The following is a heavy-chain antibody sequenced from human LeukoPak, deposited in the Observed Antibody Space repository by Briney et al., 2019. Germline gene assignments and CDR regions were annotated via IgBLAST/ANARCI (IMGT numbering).Heavy chain of an antibody. J-gene: IGHJ3*02. D-gene: IGHD3-22*01. CDR3: ARGGAYYYDSTHAFDI. CDR2: INSDGSST. Sequence: PGGSLRLSCAASGFTFSTYWMHWVRQAPGKGLAWVSRINSDGSSTNCADSVKGRFTISRDNAKNTLYLQMNSLRAEDTAVYYCARGGAYYYDSTHAFDIWGQGTMVTVSS. V-gene: IGHV3-74*01. CDR1: GFTFSTYW.